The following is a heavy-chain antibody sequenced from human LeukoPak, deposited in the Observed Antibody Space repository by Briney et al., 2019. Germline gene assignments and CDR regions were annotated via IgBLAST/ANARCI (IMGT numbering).Heavy chain of an antibody. J-gene: IGHJ4*02. CDR1: GYTFTGYY. D-gene: IGHD1-26*01. CDR2: ISVYNGNT. V-gene: IGHV1-18*04. Sequence: ASVKVSCKASGYTFTGYYIHWVRQAPGQGLEWMGWISVYNGNTNYAQKLQGRVTMTTDTSTSTAYMELRSLRSDDTAVYYCARDSSREAGSIVDFWGQGTLVTVSS. CDR3: ARDSSREAGSIVDF.